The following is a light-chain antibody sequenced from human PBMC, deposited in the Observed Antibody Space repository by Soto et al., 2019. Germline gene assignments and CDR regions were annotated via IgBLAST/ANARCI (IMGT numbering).Light chain of an antibody. CDR1: RRDVGGYHY. CDR3: CSYTTSNTRQIV. J-gene: IGLJ1*01. V-gene: IGLV2-14*03. Sequence: SALTQPASVSGSRGQSITICCTGTRRDVGGYHYVSWYQHHPGKAPKLMIYDVSNPPSGVSNRFSGSKPAHPASLTISGLQPEDEADYYCCSYTTSNTRQIVFGTGTKVTVL. CDR2: DVS.